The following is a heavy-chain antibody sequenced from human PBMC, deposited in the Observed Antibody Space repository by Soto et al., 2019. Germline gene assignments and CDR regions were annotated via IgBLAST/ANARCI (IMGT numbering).Heavy chain of an antibody. J-gene: IGHJ3*02. CDR2: INHSGST. CDR1: GGSFSGYY. Sequence: QVQLQQWGAGLLKPSETLSLTCAVYGGSFSGYYWSWIRQPPGKGLEWIGEINHSGSTNYNPSLTSRVTISVDTSKNQFSLKLSSVTAADTAVYYCARGGGSLGNAFDIWGQGTMVTVSS. D-gene: IGHD1-26*01. V-gene: IGHV4-34*01. CDR3: ARGGGSLGNAFDI.